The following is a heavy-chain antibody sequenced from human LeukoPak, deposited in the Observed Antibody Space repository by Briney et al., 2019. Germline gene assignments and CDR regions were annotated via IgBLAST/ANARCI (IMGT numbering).Heavy chain of an antibody. CDR1: GGSISSGGYS. D-gene: IGHD4-17*01. V-gene: IGHV4-30-2*01. J-gene: IGHJ4*02. Sequence: NPSQTLSLTCTVSGGSISSGGYSWSWIRQPPGKGLEWIGYIYHSGSTYYNPSLKSRVTISVDRSKNQFSLKLSSVTAADTAVYYCARGSYGDYFDYWGQGTLVTVSS. CDR3: ARGSYGDYFDY. CDR2: IYHSGST.